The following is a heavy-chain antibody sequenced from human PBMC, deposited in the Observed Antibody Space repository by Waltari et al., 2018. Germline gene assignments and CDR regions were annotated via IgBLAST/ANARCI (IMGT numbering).Heavy chain of an antibody. J-gene: IGHJ4*02. CDR3: ARLEAEQWLGDY. D-gene: IGHD6-19*01. CDR2: ISWNSALT. V-gene: IGHV3-9*01. CDR1: DDFG. Sequence: DDFGMQWVRQRPGKGLEWVAGISWNSALTGYADSVRGRFTVSRDNARNTVFLQLNSLRGDDTAVYYCARLEAEQWLGDYWGQGTLVTVAS.